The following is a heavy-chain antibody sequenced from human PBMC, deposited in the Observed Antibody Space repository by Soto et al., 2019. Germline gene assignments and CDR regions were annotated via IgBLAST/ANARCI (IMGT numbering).Heavy chain of an antibody. Sequence: PSETLSLTCAVYGGSFSGYYWSWIRQPPGKGLEWIGEINHSGSTNYNPSLKSRVTISVDTSKNQFSLKLSSVTAADTAVYYCARIWSGYYTGMRGFDPWGQGTLVTVSS. D-gene: IGHD3-3*01. V-gene: IGHV4-34*01. CDR2: INHSGST. CDR1: GGSFSGYY. J-gene: IGHJ5*02. CDR3: ARIWSGYYTGMRGFDP.